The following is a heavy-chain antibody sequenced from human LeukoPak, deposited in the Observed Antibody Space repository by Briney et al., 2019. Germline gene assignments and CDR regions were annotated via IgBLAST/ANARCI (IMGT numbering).Heavy chain of an antibody. Sequence: SGTLPLTCAVSGGSISSSNWWSWVRQSPGKGLEWIGEIYHSGSTNYNPSLKSRLIVSVDKSRNQFSLKLNSVTAADTAVYYCARVVYDSSGYKFDYWGQGTLVTVSS. J-gene: IGHJ4*02. CDR2: IYHSGST. CDR1: GGSISSSNW. D-gene: IGHD3-22*01. V-gene: IGHV4-4*02. CDR3: ARVVYDSSGYKFDY.